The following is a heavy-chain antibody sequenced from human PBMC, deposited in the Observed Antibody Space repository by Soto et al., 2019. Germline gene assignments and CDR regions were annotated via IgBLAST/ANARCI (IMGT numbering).Heavy chain of an antibody. CDR1: GFPFSSYA. J-gene: IGHJ4*02. CDR3: ARDLSH. Sequence: DVQLVQSGGGLVQPGGSLRLSCAASGFPFSSYAMHWVRQAPGKGLEWISYINSASTTTIHADSVKGRFTVSRDNAKNSVYLQLSSLRHEDTAVYYCARDLSHWGQGTLVTVSS. CDR2: INSASTTT. V-gene: IGHV3-48*02.